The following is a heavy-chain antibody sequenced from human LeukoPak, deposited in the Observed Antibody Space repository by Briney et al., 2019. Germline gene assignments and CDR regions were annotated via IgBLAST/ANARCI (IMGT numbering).Heavy chain of an antibody. J-gene: IGHJ3*02. Sequence: ASGKVSCKASGYTFTNYYIHWVRQAPGQGLEWMGLINPGGDNTDYAQNFQVRVTMTRDTSTSTVYMGLSSLRSENTAVYYCARIRDGYNDAYDIWGQGTMVTVSS. V-gene: IGHV1-46*01. CDR2: INPGGDNT. D-gene: IGHD5-24*01. CDR3: ARIRDGYNDAYDI. CDR1: GYTFTNYY.